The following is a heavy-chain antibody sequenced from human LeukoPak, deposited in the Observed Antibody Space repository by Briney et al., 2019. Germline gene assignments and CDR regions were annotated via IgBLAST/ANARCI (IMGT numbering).Heavy chain of an antibody. Sequence: GASVKVSCKASGGTFSSYAISWVRQAPGQGLEWMGWISAYNGNTNYAQKLQGRVTMTTDTSTSTAYMELRSLRSDDTAVYYCARDHYDSSGYYYPNWFDPWGQGTLVTVSS. CDR1: GGTFSSYA. D-gene: IGHD3-22*01. CDR2: ISAYNGNT. CDR3: ARDHYDSSGYYYPNWFDP. V-gene: IGHV1-18*01. J-gene: IGHJ5*02.